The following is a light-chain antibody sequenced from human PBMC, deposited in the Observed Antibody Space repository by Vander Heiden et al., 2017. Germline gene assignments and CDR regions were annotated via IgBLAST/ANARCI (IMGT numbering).Light chain of an antibody. CDR1: SSDVGRFNL. CDR2: EVT. CDR3: VSYAGRLYV. J-gene: IGLJ1*01. V-gene: IGLV2-23*02. Sequence: QSALTKPASVSGSPGQSITISCTGTSSDVGRFNLVSWYQQHPGKVPEVVIYEVTKRPSGVSNRFSGAKSGNTASLTSSGLQAEYEADYYGVSYAGRLYVFGTGTTVTVL.